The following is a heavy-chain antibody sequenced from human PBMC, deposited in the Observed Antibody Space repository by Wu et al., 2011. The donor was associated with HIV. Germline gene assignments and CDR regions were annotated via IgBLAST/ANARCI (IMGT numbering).Heavy chain of an antibody. CDR3: ARGHVITMIVGPGYWYFDL. V-gene: IGHV1-2*02. D-gene: IGHD3-22*01. CDR2: INPHSGGT. J-gene: IGHJ2*01. Sequence: QVQLVQSGAEVKKPGASVKVSCKASGYTFTAYYMHWLRQAPGQGLEWMGWINPHSGGTNFAQKFQGRVTMTRDTSITTAYMELSRLRSDDTAVYYCARGHVITMIVGPGYWYFDLWGRGTLVTVSS. CDR1: GYTFTAYY.